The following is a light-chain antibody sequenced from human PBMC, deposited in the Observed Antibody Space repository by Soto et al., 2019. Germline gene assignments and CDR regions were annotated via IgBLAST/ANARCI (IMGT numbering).Light chain of an antibody. J-gene: IGKJ3*01. CDR3: QQYNKWPLYT. CDR1: QSIGSN. V-gene: IGKV3-15*01. Sequence: ETVLTQSPATFSVSPGERATLSCRASQSIGSNLAWYQQRPGQPPRLLIYGASTRATGVPARFSGSGSETEFTLTINSLQSEDFALYYCQQYNKWPLYTFGPGNKVDIK. CDR2: GAS.